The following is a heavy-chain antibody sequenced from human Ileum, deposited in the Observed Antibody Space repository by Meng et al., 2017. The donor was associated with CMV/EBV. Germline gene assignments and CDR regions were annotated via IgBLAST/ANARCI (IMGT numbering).Heavy chain of an antibody. D-gene: IGHD3-16*01. J-gene: IGHJ4*02. CDR3: ATDHGGAPFDY. CDR1: AFTFCRFG. CDR2: IWSAASNT. V-gene: IGHV3-33*02. Sequence: CVASAFTFCRFGLHWVRQAPVKGLEGVAVIWSAASNTDYADSVNARFTITRDNSSNKMFLQTNSLRAEDTSVNDCATDHGGAPFDYWGRGTLVTVSS.